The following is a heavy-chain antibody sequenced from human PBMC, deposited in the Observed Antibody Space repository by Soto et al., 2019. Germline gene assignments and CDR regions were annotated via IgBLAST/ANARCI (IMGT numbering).Heavy chain of an antibody. CDR1: GYTFTSYA. V-gene: IGHV1-3*01. Sequence: ASVKVSCKASGYTFTSYAMHWVRQAPGQRLEWMGWINAGNGNTKYSQKFQGRVTITRDTSASTAYMGLSSLRSEDTAVYYCARDSSGWFNWFDPWGQGTLVTVSS. CDR2: INAGNGNT. D-gene: IGHD6-19*01. CDR3: ARDSSGWFNWFDP. J-gene: IGHJ5*02.